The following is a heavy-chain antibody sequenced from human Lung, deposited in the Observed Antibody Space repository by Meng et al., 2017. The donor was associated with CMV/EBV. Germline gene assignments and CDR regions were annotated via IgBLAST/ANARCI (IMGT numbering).Heavy chain of an antibody. D-gene: IGHD3-22*01. J-gene: IGHJ1*01. V-gene: IGHV3-49*04. Sequence: SCTASGFTFGDYAMSWVRQGPGRGLEWVGFIRSKAYGGTTEYAASVKGRFTISRDDTKGIAYLQMNSLKSEDTAVYYSTRSYDSTGYYPGYFQHVXQGNXVTVSS. CDR3: TRSYDSTGYYPGYFQH. CDR1: GFTFGDYA. CDR2: IRSKAYGGTT.